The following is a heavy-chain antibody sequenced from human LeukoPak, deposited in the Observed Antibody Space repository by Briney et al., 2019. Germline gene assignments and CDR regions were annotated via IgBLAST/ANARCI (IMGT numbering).Heavy chain of an antibody. CDR2: ISSSSSTI. J-gene: IGHJ3*02. V-gene: IGHV3-48*01. Sequence: GGSLRLSCAASGFTFSSYSVNWVRQAPGKGLEWVSYISSSSSTIYYADSVKGRFTISRDNAKNSLYLQMNSLRAEDTAVYYCARGSRFLEWLVNGVDAFDIWGQGTMVTVSS. CDR3: ARGSRFLEWLVNGVDAFDI. CDR1: GFTFSSYS. D-gene: IGHD3-3*01.